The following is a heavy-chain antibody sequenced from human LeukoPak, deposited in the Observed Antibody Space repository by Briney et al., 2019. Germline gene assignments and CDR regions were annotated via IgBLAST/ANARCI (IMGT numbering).Heavy chain of an antibody. CDR3: ARDGGYCTNGVCRYSDY. Sequence: GGSLRLSCAASGFTFSSYWMSWVRQAPGKGLEWVANIKEDGSEKYYVDSVKGRFTISRDNAKNSLYLQMNSLRAEDTALYYCARDGGYCTNGVCRYSDYWGQGTLVTVSS. CDR2: IKEDGSEK. J-gene: IGHJ4*02. D-gene: IGHD2-8*01. CDR1: GFTFSSYW. V-gene: IGHV3-7*03.